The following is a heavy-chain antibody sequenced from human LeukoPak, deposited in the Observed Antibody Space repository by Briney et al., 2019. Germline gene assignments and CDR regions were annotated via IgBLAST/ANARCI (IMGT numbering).Heavy chain of an antibody. V-gene: IGHV3-23*01. CDR2: ISGSGGST. D-gene: IGHD3-16*02. J-gene: IGHJ4*02. CDR1: GFTFSSYA. CDR3: AKEGPPIVAERYYFDY. Sequence: GGSLRLSCAASGFTFSSYAMSWVRQAPGKGLEWVSAISGSGGSTYYADSVKGRITISRDNSKNTLYLQMNSLRAEDTAVYYCAKEGPPIVAERYYFDYWGQGTLVTVSS.